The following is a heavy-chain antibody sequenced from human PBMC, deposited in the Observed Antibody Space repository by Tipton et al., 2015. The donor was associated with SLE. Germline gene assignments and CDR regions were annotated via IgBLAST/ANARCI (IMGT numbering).Heavy chain of an antibody. V-gene: IGHV3-74*01. Sequence: SLRLSCVASGFTFTSYWLHWVRQAPGKGLVWVSRINFDGSATDYADSVKGRFTISRDNAKNTLSLQMSRLRAEDSAVYYCASPGNYGSTSVWGQGALVTVSS. CDR2: INFDGSAT. CDR3: ASPGNYGSTSV. CDR1: GFTFTSYW. D-gene: IGHD3-10*01. J-gene: IGHJ4*02.